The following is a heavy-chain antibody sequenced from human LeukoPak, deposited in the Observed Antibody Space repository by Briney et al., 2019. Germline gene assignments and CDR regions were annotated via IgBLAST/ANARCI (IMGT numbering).Heavy chain of an antibody. V-gene: IGHV4-34*01. J-gene: IGHJ2*01. D-gene: IGHD3-9*01. CDR2: INHSGST. CDR1: GGSFSGYY. Sequence: SSETLSLTCAVYGGSFSGYYWSWIRQPPGKGLEWIGEINHSGSTNYNPSLKSRVTISVDTSKNQFSLKLSSVTAADTAVYYCARLLAYYDILTGYYDYWYFDLWGRGTLVTVSS. CDR3: ARLLAYYDILTGYYDYWYFDL.